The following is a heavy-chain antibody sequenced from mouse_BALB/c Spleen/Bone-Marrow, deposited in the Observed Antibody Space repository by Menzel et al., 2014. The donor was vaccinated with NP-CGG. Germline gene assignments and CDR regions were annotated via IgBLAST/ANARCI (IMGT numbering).Heavy chain of an antibody. V-gene: IGHV1-14*01. Sequence: VQLQQSGPELVKPGASVKMSCKASGYTFTSYVMHWVKQKPGQGLEWIGYINPYNDGTKYNEKFKGKATLTSDKSSSTAYMELSSLTSGDSAVYYCARVYGSSYVGEWFAYWGQGTLVTVSA. D-gene: IGHD1-1*01. CDR1: GYTFTSYV. J-gene: IGHJ3*01. CDR3: ARVYGSSYVGEWFAY. CDR2: INPYNDGT.